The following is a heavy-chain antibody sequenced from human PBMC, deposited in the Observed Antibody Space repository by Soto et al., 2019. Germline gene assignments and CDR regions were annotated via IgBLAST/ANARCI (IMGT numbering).Heavy chain of an antibody. V-gene: IGHV4-31*03. J-gene: IGHJ4*02. CDR1: GGSISSGGYY. CDR2: IYYSGST. CDR3: AREEGILPGITMTDY. D-gene: IGHD3-22*01. Sequence: PSETLSLTCTVSGGSISSGGYYWSWIRQHPGKGLEWIGYIYYSGSTYYNPSLKSRVTISVDTSKNQFSLKLSSVTAADTAVYYCAREEGILPGITMTDYWGQGTLVTVSS.